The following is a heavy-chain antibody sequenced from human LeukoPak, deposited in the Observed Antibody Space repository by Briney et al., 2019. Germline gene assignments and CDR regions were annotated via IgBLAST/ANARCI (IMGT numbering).Heavy chain of an antibody. CDR3: ARDSSGTHSHFDY. CDR2: ISSTSTYT. V-gene: IGHV3-11*05. Sequence: GGSLRLSCAASGFTFSDYYMSWIRQAPGKGLEWVSYISSTSTYTNYADSVKGRFTISRDNAKNSLYLQMNSLRAEDTAVYYCARDSSGTHSHFDYWGQGALVTVSS. CDR1: GFTFSDYY. J-gene: IGHJ4*02. D-gene: IGHD3-22*01.